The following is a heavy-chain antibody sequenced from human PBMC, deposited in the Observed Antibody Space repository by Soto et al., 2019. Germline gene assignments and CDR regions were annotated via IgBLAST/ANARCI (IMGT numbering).Heavy chain of an antibody. J-gene: IGHJ4*02. CDR2: INPSGGST. CDR3: ARDLRTLVRGYSYGYSLIFEY. CDR1: GYTFTSYY. V-gene: IGHV1-46*01. D-gene: IGHD5-18*01. Sequence: ASVKVSCKASGYTFTSYYMHWVRQAPGQGLEWMGIINPSGGSTSYAQKFQGRVTMTRDTSTSTVYMELSSLRSEDTAVYYCARDLRTLVRGYSYGYSLIFEYWGQGTLVTVSS.